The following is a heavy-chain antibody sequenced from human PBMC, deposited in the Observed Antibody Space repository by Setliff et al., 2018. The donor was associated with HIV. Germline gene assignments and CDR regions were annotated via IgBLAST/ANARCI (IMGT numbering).Heavy chain of an antibody. J-gene: IGHJ4*02. CDR1: GESFSDDY. V-gene: IGHV4-34*01. Sequence: SETLSLTCAVYGESFSDDYWSWIRQPPGWGLEWIGEINHSGTTNYNPSLMGRLNISVDTSKRQFSLDLSSVTAADTAVYYCTRQGRGDPGLATTRLDYWGQGKLVTVS. D-gene: IGHD1-1*01. CDR3: TRQGRGDPGLATTRLDY. CDR2: INHSGTT.